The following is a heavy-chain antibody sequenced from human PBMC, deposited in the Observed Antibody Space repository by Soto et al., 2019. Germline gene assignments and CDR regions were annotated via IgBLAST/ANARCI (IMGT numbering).Heavy chain of an antibody. Sequence: GGSLRLSCAASGFAFSNYAMNWVRQAPGKGLEWVAVISGSRGRTYYADSVKGRFTISRDNDKNTVNLQMSSLRAEDSAIYYCAKDSCSGGNCYSIHFDYWGQGALVTVSS. D-gene: IGHD2-15*01. CDR3: AKDSCSGGNCYSIHFDY. V-gene: IGHV3-23*01. CDR2: ISGSRGRT. J-gene: IGHJ4*02. CDR1: GFAFSNYA.